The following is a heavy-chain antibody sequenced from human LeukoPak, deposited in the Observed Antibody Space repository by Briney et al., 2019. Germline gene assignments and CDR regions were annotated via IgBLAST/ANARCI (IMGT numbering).Heavy chain of an antibody. CDR1: GLTSSSYG. Sequence: QPGGSLRLSCAPSGLTSSSYGMHWVRQAPDKGLEWAAAIWKEGSYKFYADSVKGGFTISRDSSMTTLSLQINSLRAEDTAVYYCATDHRGPVDGSGWGNAFDIWGQGTMVTVSS. J-gene: IGHJ3*02. CDR2: IWKEGSYK. V-gene: IGHV3-33*01. D-gene: IGHD6-19*01. CDR3: ATDHRGPVDGSGWGNAFDI.